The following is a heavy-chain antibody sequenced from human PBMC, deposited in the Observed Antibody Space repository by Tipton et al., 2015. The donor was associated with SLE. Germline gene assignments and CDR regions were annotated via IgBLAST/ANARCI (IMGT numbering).Heavy chain of an antibody. CDR3: ARVGLITPDAFDI. J-gene: IGHJ3*02. D-gene: IGHD5-24*01. CDR1: GDSISGRY. V-gene: IGHV4-4*08. CDR2: LYTSGTT. Sequence: TLSLTCSVSGDSISGRYWSWIRQPPGKGLEWIGYLYTSGTTKYNPSLQSRVTISVDTPKNQFSLKLNSVTAADTAVYYCARVGLITPDAFDIWGEGTMVTVSS.